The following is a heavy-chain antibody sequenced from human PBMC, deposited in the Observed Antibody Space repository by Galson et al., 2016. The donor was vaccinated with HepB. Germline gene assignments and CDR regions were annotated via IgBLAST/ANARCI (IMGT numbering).Heavy chain of an antibody. J-gene: IGHJ6*02. D-gene: IGHD6-6*01. CDR2: ISYDGSNK. CDR3: AKVRQLAYSYGMDV. Sequence: SLRLSCAASGFTFSSYGMHWVRQAPGKGLEWVAVISYDGSNKYYADSVKGRFTISRDNSKNTLYLQMNSLRAEDTAVYYCAKVRQLAYSYGMDVWGQGTRSPSP. V-gene: IGHV3-30*18. CDR1: GFTFSSYG.